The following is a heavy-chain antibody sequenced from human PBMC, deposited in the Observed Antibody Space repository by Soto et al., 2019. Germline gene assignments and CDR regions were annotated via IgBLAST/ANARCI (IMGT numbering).Heavy chain of an antibody. CDR1: GFTFSSYW. V-gene: IGHV3-74*01. J-gene: IGHJ4*02. Sequence: EGQLVESGGGLVQPGGSLRLSCVVSGFTFSSYWMHWVRQVPGKGLVWVSRINGDGTSRTYADSVKGRFTISRDNAKNTLFLQMNSLRAEDTAVYYCARGTIGISDYWGQGTLVTVSS. D-gene: IGHD1-1*01. CDR2: INGDGTSR. CDR3: ARGTIGISDY.